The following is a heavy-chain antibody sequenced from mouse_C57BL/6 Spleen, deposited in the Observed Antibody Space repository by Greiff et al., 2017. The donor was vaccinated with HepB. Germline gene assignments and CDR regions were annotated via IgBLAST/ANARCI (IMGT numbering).Heavy chain of an antibody. Sequence: DVHLVESGPELVKPGASVKISCKASGYSFTGYYMNWVKQSPEKSLEWIGEINPSTGGTTYNQKFKAKATLTVDKSSSTAYMQLKSLTSEDSAVYYCARSLYGYDRDWYFDVWGTGTTVTVSS. CDR2: INPSTGGT. V-gene: IGHV1-42*01. CDR3: ARSLYGYDRDWYFDV. D-gene: IGHD2-2*01. J-gene: IGHJ1*03. CDR1: GYSFTGYY.